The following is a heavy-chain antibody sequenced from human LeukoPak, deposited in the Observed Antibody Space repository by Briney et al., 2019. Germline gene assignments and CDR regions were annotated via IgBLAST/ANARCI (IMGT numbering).Heavy chain of an antibody. CDR2: ISSFSGTI. CDR1: GITFSSYS. V-gene: IGHV3-48*04. CDR3: ARDSRDYYYYYMDV. J-gene: IGHJ6*03. Sequence: GGSLRLSCVASGITFSSYSMNWVRQAPGKGLEWVSYISSFSGTINYADSVKGRFTISRDNTKNTLYLQMNSLRAEDTAVYYCARDSRDYYYYYMDVWGKGTTVTVSS.